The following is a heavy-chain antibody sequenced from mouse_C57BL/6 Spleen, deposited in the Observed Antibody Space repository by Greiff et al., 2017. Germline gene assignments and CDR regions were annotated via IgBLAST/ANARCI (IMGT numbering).Heavy chain of an antibody. CDR1: GFTFSDYY. CDR3: ARVYYGYDGAWFAY. D-gene: IGHD2-2*01. J-gene: IGHJ3*01. CDR2: INYDGSST. V-gene: IGHV5-16*01. Sequence: EVQLVESEGGLVQPGSSMKLSCTASGFTFSDYYMAWVRQVPEKGLEWVANINYDGSSTYYLDSLKSRFIISRDNAKNILYLQMSSLKSEDTATYYCARVYYGYDGAWFAYWGQGTLVTVSA.